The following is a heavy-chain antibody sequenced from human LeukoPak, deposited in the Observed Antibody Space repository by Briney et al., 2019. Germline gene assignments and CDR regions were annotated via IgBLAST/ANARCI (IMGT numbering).Heavy chain of an antibody. CDR1: GFTFSNYS. Sequence: GGSLRLSWAASGFTFSNYSMNWVRQAPGKGLEWVSSISSSSSYIYYADSVKGRFTISRNNAKNSLYLQMNSLRAEDTAVYYCASKDYGGNSGDYWGQGTLVTVSS. CDR2: ISSSSSYI. V-gene: IGHV3-21*01. J-gene: IGHJ4*02. D-gene: IGHD4-23*01. CDR3: ASKDYGGNSGDY.